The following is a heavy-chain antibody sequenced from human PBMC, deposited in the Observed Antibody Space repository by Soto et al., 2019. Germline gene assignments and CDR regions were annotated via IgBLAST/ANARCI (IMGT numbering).Heavy chain of an antibody. D-gene: IGHD2-2*01. CDR1: GGSISSSSYY. CDR2: IYYSGST. J-gene: IGHJ4*02. Sequence: SETLSLTCTVSGGSISSSSYYWGWIRQPPGKGLEWIGSIYYSGSTYYNPSLKSRVTISVDTSKNQFSLKLSSVTAADTAVYYCARHGGCISTSCHRYYFDYWGQGTLVTVSS. CDR3: ARHGGCISTSCHRYYFDY. V-gene: IGHV4-39*01.